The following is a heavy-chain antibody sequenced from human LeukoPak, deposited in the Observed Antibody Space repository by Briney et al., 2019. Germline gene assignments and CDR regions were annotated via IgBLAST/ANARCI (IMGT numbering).Heavy chain of an antibody. D-gene: IGHD6-19*01. J-gene: IGHJ4*02. CDR1: GGSISSYY. V-gene: IGHV4-59*01. CDR2: IYYSGST. Sequence: SETLSLTCTVSGGSISSYYWGWIRQPSGKGLEWIGYIYYSGSTNYNPSLKSRVTISVDTSKNQFSLKLSSVTAADTAVYYCARVGHYVAGGLDYWGQGTLVTVSS. CDR3: ARVGHYVAGGLDY.